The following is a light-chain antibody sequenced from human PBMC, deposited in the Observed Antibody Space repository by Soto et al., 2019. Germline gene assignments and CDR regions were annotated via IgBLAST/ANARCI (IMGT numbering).Light chain of an antibody. CDR2: DAS. CDR1: QDINNY. CDR3: QQYDNLPRT. V-gene: IGKV1-33*01. J-gene: IGKJ3*01. Sequence: DIPMTQSPSSLSASVGDRVTITCQASQDINNYLNWYQQKSGKAPKLLIYDASNLETGVPSRFSGSGSGTDFTFTISSLQPEDIATYYCQQYDNLPRTFGPGTKVNIK.